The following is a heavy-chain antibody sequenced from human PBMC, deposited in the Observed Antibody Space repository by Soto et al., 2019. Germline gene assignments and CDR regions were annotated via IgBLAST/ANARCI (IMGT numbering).Heavy chain of an antibody. V-gene: IGHV1-3*01. CDR1: GYTFTSYA. Sequence: QVQLVQSGAEVKKPGASVKVSCKASGYTFTSYAMHWVRQAPGQRLEWMGWINAGNGNTKYSQKFQGGVTITRDTSASTAYMELSSLRSEDTAVYYCARDDGILTGYMSAYYYGMDVWGQGTTVTVSS. CDR3: ARDDGILTGYMSAYYYGMDV. D-gene: IGHD3-9*01. CDR2: INAGNGNT. J-gene: IGHJ6*02.